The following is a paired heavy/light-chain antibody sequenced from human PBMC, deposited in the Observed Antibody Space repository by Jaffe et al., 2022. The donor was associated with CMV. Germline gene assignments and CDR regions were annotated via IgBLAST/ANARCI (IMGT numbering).Light chain of an antibody. CDR2: EDY. J-gene: IGLJ3*02. CDR1: SSNIGNNY. CDR3: GTWDTRLSAKV. V-gene: IGLV1-51*02. Sequence: QSVLTQPPSVSAAPGQKVTISCSGSSSNIGNNYVSWYQHLPGTAPKLLIYEDYNRPSGIPDRFSGSKSGASATLGITGLQTGDEAFYYCGTWDTRLSAKVFGGGTKLTVL.
Heavy chain of an antibody. Sequence: EVQLVESGGGLVKPGGSLRLSCAASGFTINNYNMNWVRQAPGKGLEWVASISTGSNYIYYADSVKGRFTISRDNAKNSLYLQMNSLRAEDTAVYYCARDFITVVVAAIDFWGPGDLVTVSS. D-gene: IGHD2-15*01. J-gene: IGHJ4*02. V-gene: IGHV3-21*06. CDR2: ISTGSNYI. CDR1: GFTINNYN. CDR3: ARDFITVVVAAIDF.